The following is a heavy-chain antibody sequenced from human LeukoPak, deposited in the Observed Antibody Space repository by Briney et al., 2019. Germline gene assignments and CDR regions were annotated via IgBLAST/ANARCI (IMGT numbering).Heavy chain of an antibody. Sequence: PSETLSLTCTVSGVSISSSSYYWGWIRQPPGKGLEWIGSIYYSGSTYYNPSLKSRVTISVDTSKNQFSLKLSSVTAADTAVYYCARHYSNPYYPYAFDIWGQGTMVTVSS. D-gene: IGHD3-10*01. CDR1: GVSISSSSYY. CDR2: IYYSGST. CDR3: ARHYSNPYYPYAFDI. V-gene: IGHV4-39*01. J-gene: IGHJ3*02.